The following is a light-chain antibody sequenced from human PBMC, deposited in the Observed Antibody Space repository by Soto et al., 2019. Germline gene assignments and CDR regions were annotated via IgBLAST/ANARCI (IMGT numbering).Light chain of an antibody. J-gene: IGKJ1*01. V-gene: IGKV3-11*01. Sequence: EIVLTQSPGTLSLSPGERATLSRRASQSVSNNYLAWYQQKPGQAPRLLIYGASNRATGIPARFSASGSGTDFTLTISDVQPEDFALYYCHQRQSWPRTFGQGTKVHI. CDR1: QSVSNNY. CDR3: HQRQSWPRT. CDR2: GAS.